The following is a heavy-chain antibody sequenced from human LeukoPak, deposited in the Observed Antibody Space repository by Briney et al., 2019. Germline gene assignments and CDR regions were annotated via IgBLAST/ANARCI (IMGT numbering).Heavy chain of an antibody. D-gene: IGHD4-23*01. Sequence: ASVKVSCKASGYTFTGYYMHWVRQAPGQGLEWMGWINPNSGGTNYAPKFQGWVTMTRDTSISTAYMELSRLRSDDTAVYYCARFRPYGGNSGYFDYWGQGTLVTVSS. CDR1: GYTFTGYY. V-gene: IGHV1-2*04. CDR2: INPNSGGT. CDR3: ARFRPYGGNSGYFDY. J-gene: IGHJ4*02.